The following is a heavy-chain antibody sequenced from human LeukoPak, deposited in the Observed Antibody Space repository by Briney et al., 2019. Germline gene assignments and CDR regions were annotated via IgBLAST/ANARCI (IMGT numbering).Heavy chain of an antibody. CDR1: GFPFDEYG. CDR2: VGWNGAYT. D-gene: IGHD3-10*01. J-gene: IGHJ4*02. Sequence: GGSLRLSCVASGFPFDEYGMSWVRLAPGKGLEWVSCVGWNGAYTEYADSVRGRFTISRDNAKKSLYLQMNSLRVDDTALYYCARRKGPYGSGTYYDSWGQGTLVSVSS. V-gene: IGHV3-20*04. CDR3: ARRKGPYGSGTYYDS.